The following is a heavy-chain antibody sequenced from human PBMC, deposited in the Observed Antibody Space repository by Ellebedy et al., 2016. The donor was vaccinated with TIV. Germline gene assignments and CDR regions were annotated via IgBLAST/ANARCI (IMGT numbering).Heavy chain of an antibody. Sequence: AASVKVSCKASGYTFTSNPMNWVRQAPGQGLEWMGWIDTNTGNPTYDQGFPGRFVFSLDTAVSTVYLQISSLKAEDTAVYYCARGGMVRGDAYNWFDPWGQGTLVTVSS. D-gene: IGHD3-10*01. CDR1: GYTFTSNP. CDR3: ARGGMVRGDAYNWFDP. J-gene: IGHJ5*02. CDR2: IDTNTGNP. V-gene: IGHV7-4-1*02.